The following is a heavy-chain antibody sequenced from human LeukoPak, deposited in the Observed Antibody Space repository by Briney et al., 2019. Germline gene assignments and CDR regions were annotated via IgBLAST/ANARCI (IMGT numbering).Heavy chain of an antibody. V-gene: IGHV1-69*13. CDR3: ARRVIGYYDSSGGEDY. Sequence: SVKVSCKASGGTFSSYAISWVRQAPGQGLEWMGGIIPIFGTANYAQKFQGRVTITADESTSTAYMELSSLRSEDTAVYYCARRVIGYYDSSGGEDYWGQGTLVTVSS. CDR1: GGTFSSYA. D-gene: IGHD3-22*01. CDR2: IIPIFGTA. J-gene: IGHJ4*02.